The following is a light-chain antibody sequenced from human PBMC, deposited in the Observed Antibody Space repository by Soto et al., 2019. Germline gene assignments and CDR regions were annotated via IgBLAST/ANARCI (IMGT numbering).Light chain of an antibody. J-gene: IGLJ2*01. V-gene: IGLV3-21*04. CDR2: YDT. CDR1: NIGSKS. CDR3: QVWDSSSDPVV. Sequence: SYELTQPPSVSVAPGKTANITCGGNNIGSKSVHWYQQKPDQAPVLVISYDTDLPSGIPGRYSGSNSGNTATLTISRGEAGDEADYYCQVWDSSSDPVVFGGGTKLTVL.